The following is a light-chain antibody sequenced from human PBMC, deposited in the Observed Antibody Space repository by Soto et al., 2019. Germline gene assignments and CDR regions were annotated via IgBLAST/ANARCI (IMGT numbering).Light chain of an antibody. CDR3: QQYGTSPALT. V-gene: IGKV3-20*01. J-gene: IGKJ4*01. CDR2: GAS. Sequence: IVLTQSPATLSLSPGGRATLSCRASQSVSTNLAWYQQNPGQAPRLLIYGASSRATDISDRFSGSGSGTDFTLTISRLEPEDFAVYYCQQYGTSPALTFGGGTKVDIK. CDR1: QSVSTN.